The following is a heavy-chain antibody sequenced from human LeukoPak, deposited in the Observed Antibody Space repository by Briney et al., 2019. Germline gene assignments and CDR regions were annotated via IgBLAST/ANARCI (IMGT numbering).Heavy chain of an antibody. V-gene: IGHV4-38-2*01. J-gene: IGHJ4*02. D-gene: IGHD5-24*01. Sequence: SETLSLTCSVSGFSISSGHFWAWIRQTPEKGLGWIGSIGNMHWGGDGVVYYNPSLNSRVSLSVDTSKNQFSLRLTSVTATDTAIYYCARRWARIRLDEYFDHWGQGMLVIVSS. CDR3: ARRWARIRLDEYFDH. CDR1: GFSISSGHF. CDR2: IGNMHWGGDGVV.